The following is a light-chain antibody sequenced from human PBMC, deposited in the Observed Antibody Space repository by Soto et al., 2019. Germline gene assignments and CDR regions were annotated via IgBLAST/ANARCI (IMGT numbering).Light chain of an antibody. CDR1: SSDVGGYNL. V-gene: IGLV2-23*01. CDR2: EGS. CDR3: RSYAGSSTYV. Sequence: QSVLTQPASVSGSPGQSITISCTGTSSDVGGYNLVSWYQQNPGKAPKVMIYEGSKRPSGVSNRFSGSKSGNTASLTISGLQAEDEADYYCRSYAGSSTYVFGTGTKLTVL. J-gene: IGLJ1*01.